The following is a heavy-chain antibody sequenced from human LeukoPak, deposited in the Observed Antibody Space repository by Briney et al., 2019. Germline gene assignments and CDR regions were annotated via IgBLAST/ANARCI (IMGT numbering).Heavy chain of an antibody. Sequence: ASVKVSCKVSGYTLTELSMHWVRQAPGKGLEWMGGFDPEDGETIYAQKFQGRVTMTEDTSTDTAYMELSSLRSEDTAVYYCATDPNYYDSSGYRFDYWGQGTLVTVSS. V-gene: IGHV1-24*01. D-gene: IGHD3-22*01. CDR3: ATDPNYYDSSGYRFDY. CDR2: FDPEDGET. J-gene: IGHJ4*02. CDR1: GYTLTELS.